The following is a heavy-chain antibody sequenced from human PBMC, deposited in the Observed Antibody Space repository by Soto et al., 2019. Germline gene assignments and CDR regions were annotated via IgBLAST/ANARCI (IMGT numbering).Heavy chain of an antibody. Sequence: EVQLVESGGGLVQPGGSLRLSCAASGFIFTTYWMGWVRQTPGKGLEWVANMNPDGSEKYYVDSVKGRFTISRDNAKNSLYLQMNSLRAEDTAVYYCARDPPEWDMLLDYWGQGTLVTVSS. CDR2: MNPDGSEK. J-gene: IGHJ4*02. CDR3: ARDPPEWDMLLDY. D-gene: IGHD1-26*01. V-gene: IGHV3-7*04. CDR1: GFIFTTYW.